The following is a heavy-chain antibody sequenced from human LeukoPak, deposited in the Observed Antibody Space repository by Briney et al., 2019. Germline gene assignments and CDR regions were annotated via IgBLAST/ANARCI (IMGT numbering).Heavy chain of an antibody. J-gene: IGHJ4*02. Sequence: SETLSLTCTVSGGSISSYYWSWIQQPPGKGLEWIGYIYYSGSTNYNPSLKSRVTISVDTSKNQFSLKLSSVTAADTAVYYCARLSVDTAMVTNFDYWGQGTLVTVSS. V-gene: IGHV4-59*01. CDR2: IYYSGST. CDR1: GGSISSYY. D-gene: IGHD5-18*01. CDR3: ARLSVDTAMVTNFDY.